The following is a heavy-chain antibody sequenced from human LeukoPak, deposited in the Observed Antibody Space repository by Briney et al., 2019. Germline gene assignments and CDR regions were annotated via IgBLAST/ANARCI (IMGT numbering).Heavy chain of an antibody. V-gene: IGHV4-39*07. CDR1: VGSISSSNYY. CDR2: IYYSGST. D-gene: IGHD5-18*01. CDR3: ARTTEGGYTYGYLYYYYMDV. Sequence: SETLSLPCTVSVGSISSSNYYWGWIRQHPGKGLDWIGSIYYSGSTYYNPSLKSRVTISIDTSKDQFSLKLSSLTAADTAVYYCARTTEGGYTYGYLYYYYMDVWGKGTTVTISS. J-gene: IGHJ6*03.